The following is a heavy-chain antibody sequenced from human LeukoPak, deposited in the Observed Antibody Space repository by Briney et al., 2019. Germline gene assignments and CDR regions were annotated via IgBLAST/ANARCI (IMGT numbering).Heavy chain of an antibody. CDR3: ARAVESNGRNALDY. V-gene: IGHV3-74*01. J-gene: IGHJ4*02. CDR2: INSEGTT. CDR1: GFTLSNYW. D-gene: IGHD4-23*01. Sequence: PGGSLRLSCAASGFTLSNYWMHWVRQAPGKGLVWVSRINSEGTTSYTDPVKGRFTISRDDAKNTLFLQMDSLRAEDTAVYYCARAVESNGRNALDYWGQGTLVTVSS.